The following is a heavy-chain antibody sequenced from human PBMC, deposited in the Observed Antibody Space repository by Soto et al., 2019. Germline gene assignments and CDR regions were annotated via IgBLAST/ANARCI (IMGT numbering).Heavy chain of an antibody. J-gene: IGHJ4*02. D-gene: IGHD3-10*01. CDR2: IRGSGGTT. Sequence: GGSLRLSCAVSGFTFSSYAMSWVRQAPGKGLEWVSAIRGSGGTTYYADSVKGRFTISRNNSKNKLYLQINSLRAEDTAVYYCAKGVWGGSGSSYFDYWGQGTLVTVSS. CDR3: AKGVWGGSGSSYFDY. V-gene: IGHV3-23*01. CDR1: GFTFSSYA.